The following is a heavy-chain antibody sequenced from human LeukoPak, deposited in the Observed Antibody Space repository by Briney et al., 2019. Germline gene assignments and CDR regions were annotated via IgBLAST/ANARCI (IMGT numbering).Heavy chain of an antibody. D-gene: IGHD1-14*01. CDR2: IKQDGSEK. Sequence: GGSLRLSCAAFGFTFSSYWMSWVRQAPGKGLEWVANIKQDGSEKYYVDSVKGRFTISRDNAKNSLYLQMNSLRAEDTAVYYCARDSTESTEYFDYWGQGTLVTVSS. V-gene: IGHV3-7*01. CDR1: GFTFSSYW. J-gene: IGHJ4*02. CDR3: ARDSTESTEYFDY.